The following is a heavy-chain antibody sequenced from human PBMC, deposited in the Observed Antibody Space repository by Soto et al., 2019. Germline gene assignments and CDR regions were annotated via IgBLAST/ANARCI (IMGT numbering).Heavy chain of an antibody. J-gene: IGHJ4*02. V-gene: IGHV5-10-1*01. CDR2: IDPSDSQT. CDR3: ARQIYDSDTGPNFQYYFDS. CDR1: GYSFAGYW. D-gene: IGHD3-22*01. Sequence: PGETLKISCKGAGYSFAGYWSTWVRQKPGKGLEWMGRIDPSDSQTYYSPSFRGHVTISATKSITTVFLQWSSLMASDTAMYYCARQIYDSDTGPNFQYYFDSWDKGNPVTVSS.